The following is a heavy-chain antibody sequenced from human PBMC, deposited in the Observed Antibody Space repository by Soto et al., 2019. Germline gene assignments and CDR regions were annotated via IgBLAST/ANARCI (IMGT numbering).Heavy chain of an antibody. D-gene: IGHD3-22*01. V-gene: IGHV3-23*01. CDR3: AKSGDHSSGYTIGWLDP. CDR2: VSGSGGST. J-gene: IGHJ5*02. Sequence: GSLRLSCAASGFTFSNYAMSWVRQAPGKGLEWVSSVSGSGGSTFYADSVKGRFTISRDNSKNTLFLQMNSLRADDTAVYYCAKSGDHSSGYTIGWLDPWGQGTLVTVSS. CDR1: GFTFSNYA.